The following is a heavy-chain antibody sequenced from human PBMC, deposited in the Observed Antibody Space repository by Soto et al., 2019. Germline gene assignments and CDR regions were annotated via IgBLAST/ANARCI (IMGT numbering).Heavy chain of an antibody. V-gene: IGHV3-7*04. J-gene: IGHJ4*02. CDR3: VRGCGGPPCPYYFDS. D-gene: IGHD2-21*01. CDR1: GFSFSTYW. CDR2: IRQDGIEK. Sequence: EVQLVESGGDLVQPGGSLRLSCAASGFSFSTYWMTWVRQAPGKGLEWVATIRQDGIEKHCVDSVKGRFTISRDNAANSLFLQMDSLGAEDSAIYYCVRGCGGPPCPYYFDSWGRGILVTVSS.